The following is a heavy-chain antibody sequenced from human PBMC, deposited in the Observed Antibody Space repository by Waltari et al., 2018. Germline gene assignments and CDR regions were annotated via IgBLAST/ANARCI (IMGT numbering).Heavy chain of an antibody. D-gene: IGHD6-13*01. Sequence: QLQLQESGPGLVKPSETLSLTCTVSGGSISSSSYYWGWIRQPPGKGLEWIGSIYYSGSTYYNPPLKSRVTISVDTSKNQFSLKLSSVTAADTAVYYCASQYSSSWYPLAYYFDYWGQGTLVTVSS. V-gene: IGHV4-39*07. CDR1: GGSISSSSYY. CDR2: IYYSGST. CDR3: ASQYSSSWYPLAYYFDY. J-gene: IGHJ4*02.